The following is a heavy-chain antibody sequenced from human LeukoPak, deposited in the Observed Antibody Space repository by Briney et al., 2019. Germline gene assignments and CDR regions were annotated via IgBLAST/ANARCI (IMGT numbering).Heavy chain of an antibody. J-gene: IGHJ4*02. Sequence: ASETLSLTCTVSGGSISIFYWNWIRQPPGKGLEWIGSIYNSGSTTYNPSLKSRVTISGDTSKNQFSLKLTSVTAADTAVYYCTRDRELGFWGQGTLVTVSS. D-gene: IGHD1-26*01. CDR1: GGSISIFY. CDR3: TRDRELGF. CDR2: IYNSGST. V-gene: IGHV4-59*01.